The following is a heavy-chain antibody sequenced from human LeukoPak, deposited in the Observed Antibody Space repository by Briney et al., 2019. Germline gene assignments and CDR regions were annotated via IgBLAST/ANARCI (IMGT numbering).Heavy chain of an antibody. CDR2: IYYSGST. J-gene: IGHJ5*02. Sequence: PSETLSLTCTVSGGSISSSSYYWGWIRQPPGKGLEWIGSIYYSGSTYYNPSLKSRVTISVDTSKNQFSLKLSSVTAADTAVYYCAPCSINCSGGSCYGWFDPWGQGTLVTVSS. CDR1: GGSISSSSYY. V-gene: IGHV4-39*07. D-gene: IGHD2-15*01. CDR3: APCSINCSGGSCYGWFDP.